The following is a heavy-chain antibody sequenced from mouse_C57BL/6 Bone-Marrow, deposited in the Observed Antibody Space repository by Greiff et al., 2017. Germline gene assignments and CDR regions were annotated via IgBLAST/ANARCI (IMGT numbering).Heavy chain of an antibody. CDR2: IYPGSGST. V-gene: IGHV1-55*01. Sequence: QVQLQQPGAELVKPGASVKMSCKASGYTFTSYWITWVKQRPGQGLEWIGDIYPGSGSTNYNEKFKGKATLTADKSSSTAYMELRSLTSEDSAVYFCARYGAYWGQGTLVTVSA. J-gene: IGHJ3*01. CDR3: ARYGAY. CDR1: GYTFTSYW. D-gene: IGHD1-1*02.